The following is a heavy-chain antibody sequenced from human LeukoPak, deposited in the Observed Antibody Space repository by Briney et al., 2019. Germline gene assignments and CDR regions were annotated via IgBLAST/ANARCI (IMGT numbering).Heavy chain of an antibody. CDR3: AKMADYNYDSSGPFDY. CDR2: IWYDGSNK. D-gene: IGHD3-22*01. J-gene: IGHJ4*02. Sequence: GRSLRLSCAASGFTFSSYGMHWVRQAPGKGLEWVAVIWYDGSNKYYADSVKGRFTISRDNSKNTLYLQMNSLRAEDTAVYYCAKMADYNYDSSGPFDYWGQGTLVTVSS. V-gene: IGHV3-33*06. CDR1: GFTFSSYG.